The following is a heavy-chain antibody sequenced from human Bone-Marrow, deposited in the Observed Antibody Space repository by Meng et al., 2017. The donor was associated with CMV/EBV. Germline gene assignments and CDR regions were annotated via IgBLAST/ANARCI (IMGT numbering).Heavy chain of an antibody. D-gene: IGHD6-19*01. Sequence: GGSLRLSCAASGFTYDDYGMHWVRQAPGKGLEWVSGISWNGASIGYVDSVKGRFTISRDNAKNSLYLQMNSLRAEDTALYYCAREGALAGKGGGFDPWGQGTLVTVSS. J-gene: IGHJ5*02. CDR1: GFTYDDYG. CDR2: ISWNGASI. CDR3: AREGALAGKGGGFDP. V-gene: IGHV3-20*04.